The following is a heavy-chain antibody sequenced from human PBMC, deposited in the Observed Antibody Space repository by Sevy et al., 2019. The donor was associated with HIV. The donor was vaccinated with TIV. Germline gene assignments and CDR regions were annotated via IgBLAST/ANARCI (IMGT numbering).Heavy chain of an antibody. Sequence: GGSLRLTCEASGFTFSDAWMNWVRRAPGKGLEWVGRIKTKASGEATDYAAPVKGRFTISRDDSKNTLFLQMNSVIIEDTAVYFCTTDGLERGYYCFDYWNQGTLVTVSS. CDR3: TTDGLERGYYCFDY. V-gene: IGHV3-15*07. CDR2: IKTKASGEAT. CDR1: GFTFSDAW. J-gene: IGHJ4*02. D-gene: IGHD5-18*01.